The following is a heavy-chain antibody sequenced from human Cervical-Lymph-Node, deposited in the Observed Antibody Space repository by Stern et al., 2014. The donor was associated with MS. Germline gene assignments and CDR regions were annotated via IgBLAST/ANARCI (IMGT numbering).Heavy chain of an antibody. CDR1: GYTFPNYG. CDR2: IITYTGDT. D-gene: IGHD2-15*01. Sequence: QVQLVQSGAEVKKPGASVKVSCTASGYTFPNYGISWVRQAPGQGLEWMGRIITYTGDTHYAQKCQVRVTMTTDTSTTTAYMELRSLRSDDTAVYYCARDVVIVVALHNWFDPWGQGTLVTVSS. V-gene: IGHV1-18*01. CDR3: ARDVVIVVALHNWFDP. J-gene: IGHJ5*02.